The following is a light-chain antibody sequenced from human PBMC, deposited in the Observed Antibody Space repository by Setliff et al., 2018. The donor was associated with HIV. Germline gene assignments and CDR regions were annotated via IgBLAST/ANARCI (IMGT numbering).Light chain of an antibody. CDR1: SSDVGTYSL. CDR2: EVS. V-gene: IGLV2-23*02. Sequence: QSALTQPASVSGSPGQSITISCTGTSSDVGTYSLVSWYQQHPGKAPKLMIYEVSQRPSGVSNRFSGSKSGNTASLTISGLQAEDEADYYCCSYAGGTTLYVFGTGTKVTVL. J-gene: IGLJ1*01. CDR3: CSYAGGTTLYV.